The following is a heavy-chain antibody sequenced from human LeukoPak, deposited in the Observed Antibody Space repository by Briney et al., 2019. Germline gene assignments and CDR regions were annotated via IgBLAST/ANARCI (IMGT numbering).Heavy chain of an antibody. CDR3: ARLWGYCSGGSCSDY. D-gene: IGHD2-15*01. Sequence: GGSLKISCKGSGYSFTSYWISWVRQMPGKSLEWMGRIDPSDSYTNYSPSFQGHVTISADKSISTAYLQWSSLKASDTAMYYCARLWGYCSGGSCSDYWGQGTLVTVSS. CDR2: IDPSDSYT. V-gene: IGHV5-10-1*01. J-gene: IGHJ4*02. CDR1: GYSFTSYW.